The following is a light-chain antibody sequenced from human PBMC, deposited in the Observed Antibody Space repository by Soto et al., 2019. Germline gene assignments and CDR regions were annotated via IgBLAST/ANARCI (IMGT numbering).Light chain of an antibody. J-gene: IGKJ4*01. CDR1: QSVSSSY. V-gene: IGKV3-20*01. CDR3: QQYGSSPLT. CDR2: GAS. Sequence: EIVLTQSPGTLSLSPGERATLSCRASQSVSSSYLAWYQQKPGQAPSLLIYGASSRATGFPDRLCGGGCWTDFSLTISRLEPEDVAVYYCQQYGSSPLTFGGGTKVEIK.